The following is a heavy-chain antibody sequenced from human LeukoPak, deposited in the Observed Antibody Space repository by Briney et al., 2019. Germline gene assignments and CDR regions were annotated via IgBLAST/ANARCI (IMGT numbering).Heavy chain of an antibody. J-gene: IGHJ4*02. CDR3: AKDPIFGQSQIRYYFDY. CDR1: GLTFNSYA. V-gene: IGHV3-23*01. D-gene: IGHD3-10*02. CDR2: ISGGGSSS. Sequence: GGSLRLSCAASGLTFNSYAMSWVRQAPGKGLEWVSCISGGGSSSYNADSVRGRFTISRDNSKNKLYLQMNSLRAGDTAVYYCAKDPIFGQSQIRYYFDYWGQGTLVTVSS.